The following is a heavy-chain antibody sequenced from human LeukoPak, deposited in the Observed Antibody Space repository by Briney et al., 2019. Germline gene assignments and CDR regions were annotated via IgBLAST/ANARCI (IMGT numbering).Heavy chain of an antibody. CDR2: ISYDGSNK. V-gene: IGHV3-30-3*01. D-gene: IGHD3-22*01. Sequence: PGGSLRLSCAASGFTFSSYAMHWVRQAPGKGLEWVAVISYDGSNKYYADSVKGRFTISRDNSKNTLYLQMNSLRAEDTAVYYCAKGYYYDSSGYKKAFDIWGQGTMVTVSS. J-gene: IGHJ3*02. CDR1: GFTFSSYA. CDR3: AKGYYYDSSGYKKAFDI.